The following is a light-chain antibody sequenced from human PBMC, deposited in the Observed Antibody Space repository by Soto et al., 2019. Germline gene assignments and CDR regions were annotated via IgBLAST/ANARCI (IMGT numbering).Light chain of an antibody. V-gene: IGKV3-15*01. Sequence: EIVMTQSPATLSVSPGERATLSCRASQSISSNLAWYQQKPGQAPRLLIYGASTRATGIPARFSGSGPGTEFTLTISSLQPDDFATYYCQQYNSYSYTFGQGTKVDIK. CDR2: GAS. J-gene: IGKJ2*01. CDR3: QQYNSYSYT. CDR1: QSISSN.